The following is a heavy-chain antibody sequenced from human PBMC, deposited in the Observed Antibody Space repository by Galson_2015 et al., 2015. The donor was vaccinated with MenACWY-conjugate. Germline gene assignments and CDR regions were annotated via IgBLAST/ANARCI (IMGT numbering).Heavy chain of an antibody. V-gene: IGHV3-74*01. CDR3: ATYYSGPSFYGNVAY. CDR1: GFTFSRYW. CDR2: INSDGSAA. J-gene: IGHJ4*02. Sequence: SLRLSCAASGFTFSRYWMHWVRQSPGKGLVWVSRINSDGSAADYADSVKGRFTISRDNAKNTLYLQMNSLRAEDTAFYYCATYYSGPSFYGNVAYWGQGTLVTVSS. D-gene: IGHD2-2*01.